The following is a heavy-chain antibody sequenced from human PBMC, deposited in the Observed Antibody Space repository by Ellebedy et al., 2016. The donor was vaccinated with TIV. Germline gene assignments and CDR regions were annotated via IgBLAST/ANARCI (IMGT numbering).Heavy chain of an antibody. CDR1: GFTFSTYP. V-gene: IGHV3-48*02. D-gene: IGHD6-19*01. CDR2: ITSASSAT. Sequence: GESLKISCAASGFTFSTYPMMWVRQAPGKGLKWVSYITSASSATRYADSVKGRFTISRDNAKNSLYLQMNSLRDEDTAVYYCARVVAGLVGGDYWGQGTLVTVSS. J-gene: IGHJ4*02. CDR3: ARVVAGLVGGDY.